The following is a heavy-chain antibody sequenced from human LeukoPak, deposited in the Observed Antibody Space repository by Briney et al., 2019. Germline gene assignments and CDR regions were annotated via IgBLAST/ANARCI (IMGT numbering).Heavy chain of an antibody. CDR1: GFTFSSYG. Sequence: LGGSLRLSCAASGFTFSSYGMSWVRQAPGKGLEWVSGISGSGGSTYYADSVKGRFTISRDNSKNTLYLQMNSLRAEETAVYYFAKGRGRYCSSTSCYGGVFDYWGQGTLVTVSS. V-gene: IGHV3-23*01. CDR3: AKGRGRYCSSTSCYGGVFDY. D-gene: IGHD2-2*01. CDR2: ISGSGGST. J-gene: IGHJ4*02.